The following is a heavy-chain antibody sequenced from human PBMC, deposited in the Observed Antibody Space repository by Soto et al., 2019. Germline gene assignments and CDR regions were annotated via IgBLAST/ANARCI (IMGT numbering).Heavy chain of an antibody. J-gene: IGHJ4*02. CDR3: ATSYYCSSTSCLFDY. Sequence: QVQLVQSGAEVQKPGSSVKVSCKASGGTFSSYAISWVRQAPGQGLEWMGGIIPIFGTANYAQKFQGRVTITADESTSTAYMELSSLRSEDTAVYYCATSYYCSSTSCLFDYWGQGTLVTVSS. CDR1: GGTFSSYA. D-gene: IGHD2-2*01. CDR2: IIPIFGTA. V-gene: IGHV1-69*01.